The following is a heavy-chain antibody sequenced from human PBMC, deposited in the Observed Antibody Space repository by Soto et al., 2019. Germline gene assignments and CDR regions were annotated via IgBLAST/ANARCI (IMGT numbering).Heavy chain of an antibody. D-gene: IGHD3-9*01. CDR2: INDRGSI. Sequence: QVQLQQWGAGPLRPLETLSLTCGVSGGSFSGYYWAWIRQSPGKGLEWIGEINDRGSINYNPSLKSRVSISVDTSKNQYSLNLRSVPAADTAVYYCARESYDILTGPPWVWYFDLWGRGTLVTVSS. CDR1: GGSFSGYY. V-gene: IGHV4-34*01. J-gene: IGHJ2*01. CDR3: ARESYDILTGPPWVWYFDL.